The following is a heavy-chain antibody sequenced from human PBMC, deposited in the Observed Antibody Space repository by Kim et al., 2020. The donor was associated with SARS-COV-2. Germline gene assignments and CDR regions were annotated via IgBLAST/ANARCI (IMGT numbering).Heavy chain of an antibody. Sequence: GASVKVSCKASGYMFTSYGIAWVRQAPGQGLEWMGWISAYNGETRYAQKFQGRVTMTIDTSRSTAYMEVRSLTSDDTAVYYCARPGEYHLNYYFDYWGQGTLVTVSS. D-gene: IGHD2-2*01. CDR2: ISAYNGET. J-gene: IGHJ4*02. CDR1: GYMFTSYG. V-gene: IGHV1-18*01. CDR3: ARPGEYHLNYYFDY.